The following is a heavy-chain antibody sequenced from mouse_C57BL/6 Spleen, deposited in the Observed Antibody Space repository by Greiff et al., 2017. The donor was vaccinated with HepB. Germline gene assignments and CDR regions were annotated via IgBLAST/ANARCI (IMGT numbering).Heavy chain of an antibody. CDR1: GFSLTSYG. V-gene: IGHV2-2*01. Sequence: VQLQQSGPGLVQPSQSLSITCTVSGFSLTSYGVHWVRQSPGKGLEWLGVIWSGGSTDYNAAFISRLSISKDNSKSQVFFKMNSLQADDTAIYYCASCYYSNPYYAMDYWGQGTSVTVSS. D-gene: IGHD2-5*01. CDR2: IWSGGST. J-gene: IGHJ4*01. CDR3: ASCYYSNPYYAMDY.